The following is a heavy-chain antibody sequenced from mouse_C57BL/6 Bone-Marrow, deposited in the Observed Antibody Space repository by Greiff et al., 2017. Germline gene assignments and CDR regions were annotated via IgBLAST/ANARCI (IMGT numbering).Heavy chain of an antibody. CDR1: GYTFTSYW. CDR2: IYPGSGST. Sequence: QVQLQQPGAELVKPGASVKMSCKASGYTFTSYWITWVKQRPGQGLEWIGDIYPGSGSTNYNEKVKCKATLTVDTSSSTAYMQLSSLTSEDSAVYYCARPYYSNYWYFDVWGTGTTGTVSS. J-gene: IGHJ1*03. D-gene: IGHD2-5*01. V-gene: IGHV1-55*01. CDR3: ARPYYSNYWYFDV.